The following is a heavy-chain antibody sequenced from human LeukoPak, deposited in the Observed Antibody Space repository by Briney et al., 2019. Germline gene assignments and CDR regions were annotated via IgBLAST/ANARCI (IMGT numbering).Heavy chain of an antibody. V-gene: IGHV3-11*01. CDR3: ARQRGYNYGYNDY. CDR2: ISRSGSDT. Sequence: PGGSLRLSCGASGFSFSDYYMSWIRQVPGKGLEWVSHISRSGSDTYYADSVKGRFTISRDNANNSLFLQMNSLRAEDTAVYYCARQRGYNYGYNDYWGQGTLVSVSS. D-gene: IGHD5-18*01. CDR1: GFSFSDYY. J-gene: IGHJ4*02.